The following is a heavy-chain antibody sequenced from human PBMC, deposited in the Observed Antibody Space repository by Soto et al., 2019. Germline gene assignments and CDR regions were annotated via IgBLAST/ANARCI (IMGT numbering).Heavy chain of an antibody. D-gene: IGHD6-13*01. CDR2: IYYSGST. J-gene: IGHJ6*02. Sequence: PSETLSLTCTVSGGSVSSGGYYWSWIRQHPGKGLEWIGYIYYSGSTYYNPSLKSRVTISVDTSKNQFSLKLSSVTAADTAVYYCARDLQYSRLFYGMDVWGQGTTVTVSS. CDR1: GGSVSSGGYY. V-gene: IGHV4-31*03. CDR3: ARDLQYSRLFYGMDV.